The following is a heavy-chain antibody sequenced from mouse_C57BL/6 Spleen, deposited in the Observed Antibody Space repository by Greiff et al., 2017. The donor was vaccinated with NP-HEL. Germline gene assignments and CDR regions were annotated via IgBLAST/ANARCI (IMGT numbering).Heavy chain of an antibody. D-gene: IGHD3-2*02. CDR1: GYTFTSYW. V-gene: IGHV1-55*01. Sequence: QVHVKQPGAELVKPGASVKMSCKASGYTFTSYWITWVKQRPGQGLEWIGDIYPGSGSTNYNEKFKSKATLTVDTSSSTAYMQLSSLTSEDSAVYYCARGSGPFAYWGQGTLVTVSA. CDR2: IYPGSGST. CDR3: ARGSGPFAY. J-gene: IGHJ3*01.